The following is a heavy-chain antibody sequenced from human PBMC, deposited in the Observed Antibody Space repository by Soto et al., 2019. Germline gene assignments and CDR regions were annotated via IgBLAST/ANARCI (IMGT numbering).Heavy chain of an antibody. J-gene: IGHJ6*02. Sequence: PSETLSLTCTVSGGSISSYYWSWIRQPPGKGLEWIGYIYYSGGTNYNPSLKSRVTISVDTSKNQFSLKLSSVTAADTAVYYCARARMKQLVVGYYYYGMDVWGQGTTVTVSS. D-gene: IGHD6-6*01. CDR1: GGSISSYY. CDR2: IYYSGGT. V-gene: IGHV4-59*01. CDR3: ARARMKQLVVGYYYYGMDV.